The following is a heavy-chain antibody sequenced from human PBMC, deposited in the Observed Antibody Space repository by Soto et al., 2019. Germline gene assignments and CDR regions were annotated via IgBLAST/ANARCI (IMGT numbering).Heavy chain of an antibody. CDR3: AAVGSVSQQLFFDY. V-gene: IGHV1-58*02. CDR1: GFTFTSSA. CDR2: IVVGSGNT. J-gene: IGHJ4*02. Sequence: SVKVSCKASGFTFTSSAMQWVRQARGQRLEWIGWIVVGSGNTNYAQKFQERVTITRDMSASTAYMELSSLRSEDTAVYYCAAVGSVSQQLFFDYWGQGPLVTVSS. D-gene: IGHD6-13*01.